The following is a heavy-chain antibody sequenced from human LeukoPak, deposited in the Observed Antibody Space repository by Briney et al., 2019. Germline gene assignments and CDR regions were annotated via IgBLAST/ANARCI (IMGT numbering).Heavy chain of an antibody. J-gene: IGHJ4*02. CDR3: AKGSRDGYNLFDY. CDR2: ISYDGSNK. D-gene: IGHD5-24*01. CDR1: GFTFSSYG. Sequence: GGSLRLSCAASGFTFSSYGMHWVRQAPGKGLEWVAVISYDGSNKYYADSVKGRFTISRDNSKNTLYLQMNSLRAEDTAVYYCAKGSRDGYNLFDYWGQGTLVTVSS. V-gene: IGHV3-30*18.